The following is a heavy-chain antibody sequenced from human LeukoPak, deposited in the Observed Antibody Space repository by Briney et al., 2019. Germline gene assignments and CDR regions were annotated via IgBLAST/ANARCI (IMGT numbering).Heavy chain of an antibody. D-gene: IGHD2-15*01. CDR1: GGSISSSSYY. V-gene: IGHV4-39*01. J-gene: IGHJ4*02. CDR3: ARSLYCSGGSCYHRDFDY. CDR2: IYSSGST. Sequence: SETLSLTCTVSGGSISSSSYYWGWIRQPPGKGLEWIGSIYSSGSTYYNPSLKSRVTISVDTSKNQFSLKLSSVTAADTAVYYCARSLYCSGGSCYHRDFDYWGQGTLVTVSS.